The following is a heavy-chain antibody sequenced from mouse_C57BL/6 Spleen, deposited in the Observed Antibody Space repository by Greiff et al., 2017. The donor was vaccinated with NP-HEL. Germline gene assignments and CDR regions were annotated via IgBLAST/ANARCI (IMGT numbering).Heavy chain of an antibody. CDR1: GYTFTDYY. J-gene: IGHJ4*01. Sequence: EVQLQQSGPELVKPGASVKISCKASGYTFTDYYMNWVKQSHGKSLEWIGDINPNNGGTSYNQKFKGKATLTVDKSSSTAYMELRSLTSKDSAVYYCATNSFYYYGSSYDYAMDYWGQGTSVTVSS. D-gene: IGHD1-1*01. CDR2: INPNNGGT. CDR3: ATNSFYYYGSSYDYAMDY. V-gene: IGHV1-26*01.